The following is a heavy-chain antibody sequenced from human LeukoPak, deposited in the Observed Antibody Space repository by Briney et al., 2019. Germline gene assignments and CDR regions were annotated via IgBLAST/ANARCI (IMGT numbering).Heavy chain of an antibody. CDR3: ARDGGYGAYYYYCGMDV. CDR2: IYHSGST. J-gene: IGHJ6*02. CDR1: GGSISSGGYS. Sequence: SETLSLTCAVSGGSISSGGYSWSWIRQPPGKGLEWIGYIYHSGSTYYNPSLKSRVTISVDRSKNQSSLKLSSVTAADTAVYYCARDGGYGAYYYYCGMDVWGQGTTVTVSS. D-gene: IGHD1-26*01. V-gene: IGHV4-30-2*01.